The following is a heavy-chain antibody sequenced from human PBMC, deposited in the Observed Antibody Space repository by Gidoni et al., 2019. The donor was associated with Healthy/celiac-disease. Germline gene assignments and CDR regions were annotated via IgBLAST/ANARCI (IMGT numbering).Heavy chain of an antibody. V-gene: IGHV3-33*01. CDR1: GFTFSSYG. CDR2: IWYDGSNK. CDR3: AREAPLRRAFDI. J-gene: IGHJ3*02. Sequence: QVQLVESGGGVVQPGRSLRLSCAASGFTFSSYGMHWVRQAPGKGLAVVAVIWYDGSNKYYADSVKGRFTISRDNSKNTLYLQMNSLRAEDTAVYYCAREAPLRRAFDIWGQGTMVTVSS.